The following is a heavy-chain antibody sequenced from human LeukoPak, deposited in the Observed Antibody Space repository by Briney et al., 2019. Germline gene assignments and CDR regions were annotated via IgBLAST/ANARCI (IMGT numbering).Heavy chain of an antibody. J-gene: IGHJ5*02. V-gene: IGHV3-53*01. CDR2: IYSCGST. CDR1: GFTVSSNY. Sequence: PGGSLRLSCAASGFTVSSNYMSWVRQAPGKGLEWVSAIYSCGSTYYADSVKGRFTISRDNAKNTVYLEMNSLSVEDTATYYCIRDFRSADLWGQGTLVTVTS. CDR3: IRDFRSADL.